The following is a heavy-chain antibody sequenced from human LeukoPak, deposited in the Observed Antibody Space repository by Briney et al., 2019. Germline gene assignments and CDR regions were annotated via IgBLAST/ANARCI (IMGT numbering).Heavy chain of an antibody. V-gene: IGHV3-11*04. CDR3: ARPNYDSWSGTEYYFEY. CDR1: GLSFSDYY. J-gene: IGHJ4*02. CDR2: ISSRGTII. D-gene: IGHD3-3*01. Sequence: PGGSLRLACAASGLSFSDYYMNWLRQAPGKEPEWLAYISSRGTIIKYTDSVKDRFIIYRDNAKNSLYLQMNSLRVDDTAVYYCARPNYDSWSGTEYYFEYWGQGTLVTVSS.